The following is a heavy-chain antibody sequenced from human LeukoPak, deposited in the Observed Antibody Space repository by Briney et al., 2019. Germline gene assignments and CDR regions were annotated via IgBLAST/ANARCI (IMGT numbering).Heavy chain of an antibody. Sequence: ASVKVSCKASGYTFTGYYMHWVRQAPGQGLEWMGWINPNSGGTNYAQKFQGRVTMTRDTSISTAYMELSRLRSDDTAVYYCARDLRYCSSTSCHSHGYWGQGTLVTVSS. D-gene: IGHD2-2*01. J-gene: IGHJ4*02. CDR2: INPNSGGT. CDR3: ARDLRYCSSTSCHSHGY. V-gene: IGHV1-2*02. CDR1: GYTFTGYY.